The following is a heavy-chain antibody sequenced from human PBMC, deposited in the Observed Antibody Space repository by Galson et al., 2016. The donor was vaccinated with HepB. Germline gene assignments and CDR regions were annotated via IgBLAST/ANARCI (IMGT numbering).Heavy chain of an antibody. Sequence: SLRLSCAASGFTFSVSSIHWVRQASRGGLEWVGRIRSKTDNYATTYAESVKGRFTISRDDSKNTAYLQMNSLKTEDTAICYCTRPMYDTTGSASGNFDYWGQGTLVTVSS. D-gene: IGHD3-22*01. CDR2: IRSKTDNYAT. J-gene: IGHJ4*02. CDR3: TRPMYDTTGSASGNFDY. CDR1: GFTFSVSS. V-gene: IGHV3-73*01.